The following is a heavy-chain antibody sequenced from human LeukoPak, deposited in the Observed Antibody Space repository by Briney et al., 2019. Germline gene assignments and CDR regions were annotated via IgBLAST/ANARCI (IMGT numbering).Heavy chain of an antibody. CDR1: GFTFSSYW. CDR3: ASREAVPAAPFDY. V-gene: IGHV3-7*01. J-gene: IGHJ4*02. D-gene: IGHD2-2*01. CDR2: IKQDGSEK. Sequence: GGSLRLSCAASGFTFSSYWMSWVRQAPGKGLEWVANIKQDGSEKYYVDSVKGRFTISRDNATNSLYLQMNSLRAEDTAVYYCASREAVPAAPFDYWGQGTLVTVSS.